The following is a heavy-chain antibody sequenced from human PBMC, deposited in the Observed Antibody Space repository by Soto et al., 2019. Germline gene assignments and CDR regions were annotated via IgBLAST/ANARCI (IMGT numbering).Heavy chain of an antibody. D-gene: IGHD1-26*01. V-gene: IGHV3-74*01. CDR1: GFTFSSYW. Sequence: EVQLVESGGGLVQPGGSLRLSCAASGFTFSSYWMHWVRQAPGKGLVWVSRINSDGSSTSYADSVKGRFTISRDNAKNTLYLQMNSLRAEDTAVYYCASQGWEREMANYYYGMDVWGQGTTVTVSS. CDR2: INSDGSST. J-gene: IGHJ6*02. CDR3: ASQGWEREMANYYYGMDV.